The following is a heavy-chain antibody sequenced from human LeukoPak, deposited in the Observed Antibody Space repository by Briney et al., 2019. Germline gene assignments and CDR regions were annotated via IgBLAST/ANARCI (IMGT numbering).Heavy chain of an antibody. Sequence: GGPLRLSCAASGFTFSSYWMSWVRQAPGKGLEWVANIKQDGSEKYYVDSVKGRFTISRDNAKNSLYLQMNSLRAEDTAVYYCAREDDYGDYPYYFDYWGQGTLVTVSS. D-gene: IGHD4-17*01. CDR2: IKQDGSEK. V-gene: IGHV3-7*03. CDR3: AREDDYGDYPYYFDY. J-gene: IGHJ4*02. CDR1: GFTFSSYW.